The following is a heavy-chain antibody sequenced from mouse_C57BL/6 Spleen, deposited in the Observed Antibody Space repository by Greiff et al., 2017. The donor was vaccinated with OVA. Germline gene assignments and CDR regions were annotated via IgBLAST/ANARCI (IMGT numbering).Heavy chain of an antibody. J-gene: IGHJ3*01. D-gene: IGHD2-4*01. CDR1: GYTFTDYY. V-gene: IGHV1-26*01. CDR3: ARREDYDDGFAY. Sequence: EVQLQQSGPELVKPGASVKISCKASGYTFTDYYMNWVKQSHGKSLEWIGDINPNNGGTSYNQKFKGKATLTVDESSSTAYMELRSLTSEDSAVYYCARREDYDDGFAYWGQGTLVTVSA. CDR2: INPNNGGT.